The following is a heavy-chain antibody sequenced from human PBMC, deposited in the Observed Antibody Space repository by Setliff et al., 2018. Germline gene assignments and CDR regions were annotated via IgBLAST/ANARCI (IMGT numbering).Heavy chain of an antibody. D-gene: IGHD1-20*01. CDR3: ARYNSSAACFDL. J-gene: IGHJ5*02. V-gene: IGHV4-61*02. CDR1: GDSITSGSVY. CDR2: IFPTGTT. Sequence: SETLSLTCTVSGDSITSGSVYWSWIRQPAGRGLEWIGRIFPTGTTNYNPDLKSRVTMSVDTSKKRFSLMLRSVTAADTAIYYCARYNSSAACFDLWGPGTLVTVSS.